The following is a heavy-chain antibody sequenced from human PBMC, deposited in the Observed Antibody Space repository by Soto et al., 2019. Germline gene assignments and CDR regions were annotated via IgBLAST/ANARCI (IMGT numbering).Heavy chain of an antibody. Sequence: GASVKVSCKASGYTFTSYYMHWVRQAPGQGLEWMGIINPSGGSTSYAQKFQGRVTMTRDTSTSTVYMELSSLRSEDTAVYYCARAGIIRTSSSWPLDYWGQGTLVTVSS. J-gene: IGHJ4*02. CDR3: ARAGIIRTSSSWPLDY. V-gene: IGHV1-46*01. D-gene: IGHD6-13*01. CDR2: INPSGGST. CDR1: GYTFTSYY.